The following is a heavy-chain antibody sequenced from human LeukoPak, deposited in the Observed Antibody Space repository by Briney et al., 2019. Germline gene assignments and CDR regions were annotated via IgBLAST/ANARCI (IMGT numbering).Heavy chain of an antibody. CDR1: GFTFSSYG. Sequence: GGSLRLSCAASGFTFSSYGMHWVRQAPGKGLEWVAVISNDESKKYYADSVKGRFTISRDNSKNTLSLQVSSLRAEDTAVYYCAKDRYSYAFEYFESWGQGTLVTVSS. CDR2: ISNDESKK. D-gene: IGHD3-16*01. J-gene: IGHJ4*02. CDR3: AKDRYSYAFEYFES. V-gene: IGHV3-30*18.